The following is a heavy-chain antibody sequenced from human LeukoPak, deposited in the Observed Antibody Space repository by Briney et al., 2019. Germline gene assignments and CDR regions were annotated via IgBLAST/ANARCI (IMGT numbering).Heavy chain of an antibody. CDR1: GGSFSGYY. CDR3: ARLVGGWFGYYFDY. D-gene: IGHD6-19*01. CDR2: IYYSGST. J-gene: IGHJ4*02. Sequence: SETLSLTCAVYGGSFSGYYWSWIRQPPGKGLEWIGSIYYSGSTYYNPSLKSRVTISVDTSKNQFSLKLSSVTAADTAVYYCARLVGGWFGYYFDYWGQGTLVTVPS. V-gene: IGHV4-34*01.